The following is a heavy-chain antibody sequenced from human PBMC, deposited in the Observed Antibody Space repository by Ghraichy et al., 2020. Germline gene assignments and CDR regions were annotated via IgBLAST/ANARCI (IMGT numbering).Heavy chain of an antibody. J-gene: IGHJ6*02. CDR2: LSGSGCST. CDR3: AKLNYDSSGRYYYYYGMDV. Sequence: GGYLRLSCAPSGSRFRCCAITWARLPPATGLEWVSGLSGSGCSTYYADSVKGRFIISRDDSKSTLYLQMNSLRAEDTAVYYCAKLNYDSSGRYYYYYGMDVWGQGTTVTVSS. V-gene: IGHV3-23*01. D-gene: IGHD3-22*01. CDR1: GSRFRCCA.